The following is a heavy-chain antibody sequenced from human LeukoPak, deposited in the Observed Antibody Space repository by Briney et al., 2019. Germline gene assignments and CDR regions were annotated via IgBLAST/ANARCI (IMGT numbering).Heavy chain of an antibody. CDR1: GFTFRTYG. Sequence: GRSLRLSCAPSGFTFRTYGIHWVRPDPGKGLEGVAAISYDGTKKFYSASGEGRFTISRDNSMNTLYLQINSLRAEDTALYFCARDADTTTRNWYFDLWGRGTLLTVSS. J-gene: IGHJ2*01. CDR2: ISYDGTKK. D-gene: IGHD3-16*01. V-gene: IGHV3-30*03. CDR3: ARDADTTTRNWYFDL.